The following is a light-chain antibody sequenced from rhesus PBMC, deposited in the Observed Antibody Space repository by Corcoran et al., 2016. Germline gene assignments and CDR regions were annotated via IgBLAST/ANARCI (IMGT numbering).Light chain of an antibody. CDR2: AAS. Sequence: DIQMSQSPSSLSASVGDKVTITCRASQGISDALAWYQQKPGKAPKLLIYAASSLESGVPSRFSGSRSGKDCTLTINSLKPEDFATYDCQQGYSTPFTFGPGTKLDIK. J-gene: IGKJ3*01. CDR1: QGISDA. V-gene: IGKV1-33*02. CDR3: QQGYSTPFT.